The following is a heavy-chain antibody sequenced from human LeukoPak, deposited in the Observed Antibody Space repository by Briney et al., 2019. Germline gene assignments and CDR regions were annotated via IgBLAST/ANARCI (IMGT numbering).Heavy chain of an antibody. J-gene: IGHJ4*02. CDR2: IIPIFGTA. D-gene: IGHD3-22*01. V-gene: IGHV1-69*01. CDR3: ARGYYYDSSGYYSSLDY. CDR1: GGTFSSYA. Sequence: SVKVSCKASGGTFSSYAISWVRQAPGLGLEWMGGIIPIFGTANYAQKFQGRVTITADESTSTAYMELSSLRSEDTAVYYCARGYYYDSSGYYSSLDYWGQGTLVTVSS.